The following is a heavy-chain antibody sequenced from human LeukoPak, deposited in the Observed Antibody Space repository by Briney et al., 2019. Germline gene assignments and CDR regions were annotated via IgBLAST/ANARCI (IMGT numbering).Heavy chain of an antibody. J-gene: IGHJ3*02. CDR3: AIGSIGGVIVPWVAFDI. V-gene: IGHV4-61*01. CDR2: IYYSGST. D-gene: IGHD3-16*02. CDR1: GGSISSGSYY. Sequence: SETLSLTCTVSGGSISSGSYYWSWIRQPPGKGLEWIGYIYYSGSTNYNPSLKSRVTISVDTSKNQFSLKLSSVTAADTAVYYCAIGSIGGVIVPWVAFDIWGQGTMVTVSS.